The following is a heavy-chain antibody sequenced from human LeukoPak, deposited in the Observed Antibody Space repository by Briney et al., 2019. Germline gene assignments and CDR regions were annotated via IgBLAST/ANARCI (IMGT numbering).Heavy chain of an antibody. Sequence: SVKVSCKASGGTFSSYTISWVRQAPGQGLEWMGGIIPIFGTANYAQKFQGRVTITTDESTSTAYMELSSLRSEDTAVYYCAMCLDCGDYRYYFDYWGQGTLVTVSS. CDR2: IIPIFGTA. CDR1: GGTFSSYT. J-gene: IGHJ4*02. V-gene: IGHV1-69*05. CDR3: AMCLDCGDYRYYFDY. D-gene: IGHD4-17*01.